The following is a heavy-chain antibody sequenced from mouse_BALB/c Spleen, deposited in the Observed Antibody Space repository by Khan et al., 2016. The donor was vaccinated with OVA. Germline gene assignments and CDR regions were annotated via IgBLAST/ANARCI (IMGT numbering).Heavy chain of an antibody. D-gene: IGHD2-14*01. Sequence: EVTLLESGPSLVKPSQTLSLPCSVTGDSITTGYWNWIRKFPGNKLEYMGYIIYTGYTYYNPSLKSRISITRHTSNNQYYLQLNSVTDEDTATYYCARSTYRYTFVYWGQGTLVTVSA. J-gene: IGHJ3*01. CDR3: ARSTYRYTFVY. CDR2: IIYTGYT. CDR1: GDSITTGY. V-gene: IGHV3-8*02.